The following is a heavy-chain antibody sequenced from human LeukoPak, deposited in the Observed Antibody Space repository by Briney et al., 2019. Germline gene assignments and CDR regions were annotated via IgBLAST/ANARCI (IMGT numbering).Heavy chain of an antibody. D-gene: IGHD4-11*01. J-gene: IGHJ4*02. Sequence: GGSLRLSCAASGFTFSSYAMSWVRQAPGKGLEWVSAISGSGGSTYYADSVKGRFTISRDDSENTLYLQMNSLRAEDTAVYYCAKASDYSNYLYYFDYWGQGTLVTVSS. V-gene: IGHV3-23*01. CDR3: AKASDYSNYLYYFDY. CDR1: GFTFSSYA. CDR2: ISGSGGST.